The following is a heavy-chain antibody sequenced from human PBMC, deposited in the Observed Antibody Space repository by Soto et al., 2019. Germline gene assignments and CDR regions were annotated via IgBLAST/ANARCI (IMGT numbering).Heavy chain of an antibody. CDR1: EGTRVDGGGW. CDR2: ISRLYNP. Sequence: LSCSVAEGTRVDGGGWWSWLRQSPGKGLEWIGYISRLYNPYFHPSFKSRVTMSIDRSRNQFYLNLSSMTAADRAVYYCARGAGYHPFDYWGQGVLVTVSS. V-gene: IGHV4-30-2*06. CDR3: ARGAGYHPFDY. J-gene: IGHJ4*02. D-gene: IGHD5-12*01.